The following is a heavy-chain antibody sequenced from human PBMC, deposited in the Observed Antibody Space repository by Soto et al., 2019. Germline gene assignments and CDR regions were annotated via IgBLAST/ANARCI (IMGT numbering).Heavy chain of an antibody. D-gene: IGHD4-17*01. Sequence: QVQLQESGPGLVKPSGTLSLTCAVSGYSIRDGCWWTWVRQTPGKGLEWIGEVHHSGATNYNPSLGSRVTISVDKAKNQFFLSLSSLTAADTATYYCGRNGEYGAHHWGRGSLVTVSS. CDR1: GYSIRDGCW. CDR3: GRNGEYGAHH. J-gene: IGHJ5*02. CDR2: VHHSGAT. V-gene: IGHV4-4*02.